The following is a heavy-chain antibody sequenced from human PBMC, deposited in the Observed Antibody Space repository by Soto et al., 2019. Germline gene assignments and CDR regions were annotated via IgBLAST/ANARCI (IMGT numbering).Heavy chain of an antibody. V-gene: IGHV3-30-3*01. CDR2: ILFDGSTQ. CDR1: GFAFNGYS. Sequence: QVQLVESGGGVVQPGRSLRLSCAASGFAFNGYSIHWARRAPGKGLEWVAVILFDGSTQYFADSVKGRFTMSRDNSNTAVCLQINSLRDDDTAIYNCARDRHLVGAMTLHYWGPGPLVTVSS. J-gene: IGHJ4*02. CDR3: ARDRHLVGAMTLHY. D-gene: IGHD2-15*01.